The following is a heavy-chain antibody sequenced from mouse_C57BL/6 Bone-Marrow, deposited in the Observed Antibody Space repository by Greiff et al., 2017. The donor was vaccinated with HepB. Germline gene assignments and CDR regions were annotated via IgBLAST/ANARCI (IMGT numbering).Heavy chain of an antibody. D-gene: IGHD2-4*01. J-gene: IGHJ3*01. V-gene: IGHV1-19*01. CDR3: ARGRLAWFAY. CDR2: INPYNGGT. Sequence: EVMLVESGPVLVKPGASVKMSCKASGYTFTDYYMNWVKQSHGKSLEWIGVINPYNGGTSYNQKFKGKATLTVDKSSSTAYMELNSLTSEDSAVYYCARGRLAWFAYWGQGTLVTVSA. CDR1: GYTFTDYY.